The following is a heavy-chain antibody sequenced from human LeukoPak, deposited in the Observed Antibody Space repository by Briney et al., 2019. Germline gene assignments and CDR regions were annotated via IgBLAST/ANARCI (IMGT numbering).Heavy chain of an antibody. CDR3: ARGSRGSGSSDAFDI. J-gene: IGHJ3*02. CDR2: IIPIFGTA. Sequence: SVKVSCKASGGTFSSYAISWVRQAPGQGLEWMGGIIPIFGTASYAQKFQGRVTITTDESTSTAYMELSSLRSEDTAVYYCARGSRGSGSSDAFDIWGQGTMVTVSS. CDR1: GGTFSSYA. D-gene: IGHD3-10*01. V-gene: IGHV1-69*05.